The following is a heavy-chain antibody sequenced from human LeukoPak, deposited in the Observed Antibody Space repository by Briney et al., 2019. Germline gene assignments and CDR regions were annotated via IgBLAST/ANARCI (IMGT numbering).Heavy chain of an antibody. V-gene: IGHV4-59*08. D-gene: IGHD6-6*01. CDR1: GDSISSYY. CDR3: ARHRIAARPLFDY. Sequence: SETLSLTCTVSGDSISSYYWSWIRQPPGKGLEWIGYIYYSGSTNYNPSLKSRVTISVDTSKNQFSLKLSSVTAADTAVYYCARHRIAARPLFDYWGQGTLVTVSS. J-gene: IGHJ4*02. CDR2: IYYSGST.